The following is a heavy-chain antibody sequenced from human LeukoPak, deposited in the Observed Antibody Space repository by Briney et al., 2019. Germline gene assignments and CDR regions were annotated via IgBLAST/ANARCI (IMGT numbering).Heavy chain of an antibody. J-gene: IGHJ4*02. CDR1: Y. Sequence: YXXXIRXXPGXXLXXIGYIYYSGSTNYNPSLKSRITISVDTSKNQFSLKLSSVTAADTAVYYCARTRDAGYFDYWGQGTLVTVSS. CDR2: IYYSGST. CDR3: ARTRDAGYFDY. V-gene: IGHV4-59*01.